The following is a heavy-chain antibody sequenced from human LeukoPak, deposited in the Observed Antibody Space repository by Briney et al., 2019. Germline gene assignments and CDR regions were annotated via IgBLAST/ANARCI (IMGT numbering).Heavy chain of an antibody. J-gene: IGHJ4*02. CDR3: ARAVSGSGYYFDY. Sequence: KPSETLSLPCTVSGGSISCYYWSWMRQPAGKRLEWIGRIYTSGSTNYNPSLKSRVTMSVDTSKNQFSLKLSSVTAADTAVYYCARAVSGSGYYFDYWGQGTLVTVSS. CDR2: IYTSGST. V-gene: IGHV4-4*07. D-gene: IGHD3-22*01. CDR1: GGSISCYY.